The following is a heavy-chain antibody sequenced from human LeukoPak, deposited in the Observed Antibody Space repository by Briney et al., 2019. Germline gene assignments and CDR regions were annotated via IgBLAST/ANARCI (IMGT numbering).Heavy chain of an antibody. CDR3: ARYSYGLGLSFDY. CDR1: GGSISRYY. J-gene: IGHJ4*02. V-gene: IGHV4-59*01. Sequence: SETLPLTCTVSGGSISRYYWSWILQPPGKGLEWIGYIYYSGSTNYNPSLKSRVTISVDTSKNQFSLKLSSVTAADTAVYYCARYSYGLGLSFDYWGQGTLVTVSS. D-gene: IGHD5-18*01. CDR2: IYYSGST.